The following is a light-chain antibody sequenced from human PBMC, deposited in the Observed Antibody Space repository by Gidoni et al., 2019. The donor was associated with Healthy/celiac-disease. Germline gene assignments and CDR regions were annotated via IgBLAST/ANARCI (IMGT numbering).Light chain of an antibody. CDR2: DAS. J-gene: IGKJ2*01. CDR1: QSVSSY. Sequence: ELVLTQSPATLSLSPGERATLSCRASQSVSSYLAWYQQKPGQAPRLLIHDASNRSTGIPARFSGSGSGTDFTLTISSLEPEDFAVYYCQQRSNWPPVTFGQGTKLEIK. V-gene: IGKV3-11*01. CDR3: QQRSNWPPVT.